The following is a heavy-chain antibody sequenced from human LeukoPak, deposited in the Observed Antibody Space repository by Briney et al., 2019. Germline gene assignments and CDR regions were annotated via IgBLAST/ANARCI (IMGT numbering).Heavy chain of an antibody. J-gene: IGHJ4*02. V-gene: IGHV3-21*04. Sequence: GGSLRLSCAASGFTFSSYSMNWVRQAPGKGLEWVSSISTSSTYIYYADSLKGRFTISRDNAKNSLYLQMNSLRADDTAVYYCARDLAYGDYFAFDYWGQGTLVTVSS. CDR2: ISTSSTYI. CDR1: GFTFSSYS. CDR3: ARDLAYGDYFAFDY. D-gene: IGHD4-17*01.